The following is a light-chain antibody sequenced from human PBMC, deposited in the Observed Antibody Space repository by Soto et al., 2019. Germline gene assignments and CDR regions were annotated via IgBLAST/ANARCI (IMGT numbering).Light chain of an antibody. J-gene: IGKJ3*01. CDR3: QHLNSFPTT. CDR1: QDVGNY. CDR2: LAS. Sequence: DIQLTQSPSFLSASVGDRVTITCRASQDVGNYLAWYQQKPGQAPKLLIYLASTLHSWVPSRFSGTGSGTEFTLIISSLQPEDFATYYCQHLNSFPTTFGPGTKVDFK. V-gene: IGKV1-9*01.